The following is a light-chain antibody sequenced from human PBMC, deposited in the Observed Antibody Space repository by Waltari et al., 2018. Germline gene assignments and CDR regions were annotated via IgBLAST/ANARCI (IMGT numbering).Light chain of an antibody. J-gene: IGKJ3*01. Sequence: EIVMKQAPATLSVSPGERATLSCRASQSVSTNLAWYQQKPGHAPRLLIYAASTRATGIPARFSGSGSGTEFTLTISSLQSEDFAVYHCQQYYNWPPAFTFGPGTRVDIK. CDR3: QQYYNWPPAFT. CDR2: AAS. V-gene: IGKV3-15*01. CDR1: QSVSTN.